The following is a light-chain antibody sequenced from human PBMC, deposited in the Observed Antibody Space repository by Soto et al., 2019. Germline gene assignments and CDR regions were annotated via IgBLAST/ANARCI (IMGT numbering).Light chain of an antibody. Sequence: DIQMTQSTSSLSASLGDIVSITCRASQTISSWLAWYQQKPGKAPKLLIYAASSLQSGVPSRFSGSGSGTDFTLTISSLQPEDFATYYCQQANSFPITFGQGTRLEIK. CDR1: QTISSW. CDR2: AAS. CDR3: QQANSFPIT. J-gene: IGKJ5*01. V-gene: IGKV1-12*01.